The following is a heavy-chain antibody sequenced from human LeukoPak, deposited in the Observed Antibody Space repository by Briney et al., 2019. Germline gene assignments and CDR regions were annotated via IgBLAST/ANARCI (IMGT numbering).Heavy chain of an antibody. CDR2: IYYSGST. CDR3: ASSFGYGDYKFDY. V-gene: IGHV4-59*01. Sequence: PSETLSLTCTVSGGSISRYYWSWIRQPPGKGLEWIGYIYYSGSTNYNPSLKSRVTISVDTSKNQFSLKLSSVTAADTAVYYCASSFGYGDYKFDYWGQGTLVTVSS. J-gene: IGHJ4*02. D-gene: IGHD4-17*01. CDR1: GGSISRYY.